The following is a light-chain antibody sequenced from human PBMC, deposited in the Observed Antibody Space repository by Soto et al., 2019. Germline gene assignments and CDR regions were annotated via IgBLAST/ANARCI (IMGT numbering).Light chain of an antibody. V-gene: IGKV3-15*01. Sequence: EIVMTQSPATLSVSPGERATLSCRASQSVSSNLAWYQQKPGQAPRLLIYGASTRATGIPARFSGSGSGTEFTLTISSLQSEDFAVYDCQQYNNWPPYTFGQGTTLEIK. J-gene: IGKJ2*01. CDR3: QQYNNWPPYT. CDR1: QSVSSN. CDR2: GAS.